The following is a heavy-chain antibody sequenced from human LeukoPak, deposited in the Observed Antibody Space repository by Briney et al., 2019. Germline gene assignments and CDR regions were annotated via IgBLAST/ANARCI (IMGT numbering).Heavy chain of an antibody. J-gene: IGHJ4*02. D-gene: IGHD2-15*01. CDR2: INPSGGST. Sequence: ASVKVSCKASGYTFTSYYMHWVRQAPGQGLEWMGIINPSGGSTSYAQKFQGRVTMTRDSSINTAYMELSRLRSDDTAVYYCARALGGIPPFDCWGQGTLVTVSS. CDR1: GYTFTSYY. CDR3: ARALGGIPPFDC. V-gene: IGHV1-46*01.